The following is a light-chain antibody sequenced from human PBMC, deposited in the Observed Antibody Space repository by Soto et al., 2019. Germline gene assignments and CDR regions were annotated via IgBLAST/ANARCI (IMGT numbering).Light chain of an antibody. Sequence: LNQAASFLSASEGDRVTITCRASQVISSYLAWYQQKPGRAPKLLIYAASTLQSGVPSRFSGSGSGTEFTLTITSLQPEDFATYYCQQYDNLPLLFGQGGLPEVK. CDR2: AAS. V-gene: IGKV1-9*01. J-gene: IGKJ5*01. CDR1: QVISSY. CDR3: QQYDNLPLL.